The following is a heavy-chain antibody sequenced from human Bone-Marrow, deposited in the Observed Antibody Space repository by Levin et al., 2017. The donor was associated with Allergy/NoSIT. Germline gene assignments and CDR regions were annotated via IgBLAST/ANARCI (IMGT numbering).Heavy chain of an antibody. J-gene: IGHJ4*02. Sequence: GESLKISCAASGFSFSFFAMSWVRQAPGKGLEWVSGISGSGSKTYYGDSVKGRFTISKDSSKNTLLLQMNSLRAEDTAVYFCAKDRGLLWFGELEDWGKGTLVTVSA. D-gene: IGHD3-10*01. V-gene: IGHV3-23*01. CDR1: GFSFSFFA. CDR3: AKDRGLLWFGELED. CDR2: ISGSGSKT.